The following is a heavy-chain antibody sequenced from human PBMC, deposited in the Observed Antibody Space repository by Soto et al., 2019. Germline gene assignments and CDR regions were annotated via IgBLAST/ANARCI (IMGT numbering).Heavy chain of an antibody. D-gene: IGHD6-6*01. Sequence: LRLSCAASGFSFSTYSISWVRQAPGKGLEWVSSISSSSSFIYYADSVKGRFTISRDNANNSLYLQMNSLRAEDTAVYFCARVEAARYFDSWGQGTLVTVSS. CDR1: GFSFSTYS. V-gene: IGHV3-21*01. CDR3: ARVEAARYFDS. J-gene: IGHJ4*02. CDR2: ISSSSSFI.